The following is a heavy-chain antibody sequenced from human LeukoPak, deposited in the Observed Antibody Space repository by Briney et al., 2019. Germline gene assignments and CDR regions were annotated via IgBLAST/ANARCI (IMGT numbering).Heavy chain of an antibody. V-gene: IGHV1-2*02. CDR3: ARAFSSSWSGEDY. Sequence: AAVKVSCKASRYTFTGDYMHWVRQAPGQGLEWMGWINPNSGGTNYAQKFQGRVTMTRDTSISTAYMELSRLRSDDTAVYYCARAFSSSWSGEDYWGQGTLVTVSS. J-gene: IGHJ4*02. CDR2: INPNSGGT. CDR1: RYTFTGDY. D-gene: IGHD6-13*01.